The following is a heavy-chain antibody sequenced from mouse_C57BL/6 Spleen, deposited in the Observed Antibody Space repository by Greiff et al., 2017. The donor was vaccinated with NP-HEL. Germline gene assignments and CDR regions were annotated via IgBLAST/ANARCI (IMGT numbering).Heavy chain of an antibody. Sequence: QVQLQQPGAELVKPGASVKLSCKASGYTFTSYWMHWVKQRPGQGLEWIGMIHPNSGSTNYNEKFKSKATLTVVKSSSTAYMQLSSLTSEDSAVYYCARRAQATRFDYWGQGTTLTVSS. CDR3: ARRAQATRFDY. CDR2: IHPNSGST. J-gene: IGHJ2*01. V-gene: IGHV1-64*01. CDR1: GYTFTSYW. D-gene: IGHD3-2*02.